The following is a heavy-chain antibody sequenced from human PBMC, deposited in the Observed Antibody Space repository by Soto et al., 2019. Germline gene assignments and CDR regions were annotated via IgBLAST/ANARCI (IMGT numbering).Heavy chain of an antibody. V-gene: IGHV1-18*01. Sequence: ASVKVSCKASGYTFLNYGISWVRQAPGQGLEWMGWISPYNGNTNYGEKLQGRVTMTTDTSANTAYMELRSLRSDDTAVYYCAKHPGKGLNPDLKYFDYWGQGTLVTVSS. CDR2: ISPYNGNT. CDR1: GYTFLNYG. CDR3: AKHPGKGLNPDLKYFDY. J-gene: IGHJ4*02.